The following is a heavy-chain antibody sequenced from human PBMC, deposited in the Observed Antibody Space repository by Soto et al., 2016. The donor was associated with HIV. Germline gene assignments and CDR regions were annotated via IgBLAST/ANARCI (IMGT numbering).Heavy chain of an antibody. CDR3: ARDFGQGLRLAPGYYMDV. CDR1: GGSINNHY. Sequence: QVQLQESGPGLVKPSETLSLTCTVSGGSINNHYWSWVRQPPGKGLEWMGFVSYSGSTKQNPSLKSRVTISIDISNNRFSLRVNSVTAADTAIYYCARDFGQGLRLAPGYYMDVWGKGATVTVSS. J-gene: IGHJ6*03. CDR2: VSYSGST. D-gene: IGHD3-16*01. V-gene: IGHV4-59*11.